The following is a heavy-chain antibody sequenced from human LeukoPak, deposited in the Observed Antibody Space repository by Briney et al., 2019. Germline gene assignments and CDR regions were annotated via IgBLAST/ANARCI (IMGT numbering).Heavy chain of an antibody. CDR3: ARGSYYFDGSDNHYYYHYMDV. J-gene: IGHJ6*03. D-gene: IGHD2/OR15-2a*01. V-gene: IGHV4-34*01. Sequence: SETLSLTCAVYGGSFSAYHWTWIRQPPGMGLEWVGEINHSGSTNYNASLKSRLTISADTSKNQFSLKVSSVTAADAAVYYCARGSYYFDGSDNHYYYHYMDVWGEGTTVTVSS. CDR2: INHSGST. CDR1: GGSFSAYH.